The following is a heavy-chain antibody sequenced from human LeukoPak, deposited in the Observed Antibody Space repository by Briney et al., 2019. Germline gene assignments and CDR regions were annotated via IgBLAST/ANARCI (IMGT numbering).Heavy chain of an antibody. J-gene: IGHJ5*02. V-gene: IGHV4-38-2*02. D-gene: IGHD3-22*01. Sequence: SETLSLTCSVSGYSIRSGYYWGWIRQPPGKGLEWIGGIHYTGSTYYNASLKSRVTISVDTSKNEFSLKLSSVTAADTAVYYCARDWPYYYDSNNWFDPWGQGTLVTVSS. CDR3: ARDWPYYYDSNNWFDP. CDR2: IHYTGST. CDR1: GYSIRSGYY.